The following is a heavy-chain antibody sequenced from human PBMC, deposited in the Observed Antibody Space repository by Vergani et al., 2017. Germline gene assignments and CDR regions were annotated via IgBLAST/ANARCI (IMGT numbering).Heavy chain of an antibody. J-gene: IGHJ4*02. D-gene: IGHD3-22*01. CDR1: GYIFTNYW. V-gene: IGHV5-51*01. Sequence: EVQLVQSGAEVKKPGESLKISCRGSGYIFTNYWIAWVRQMPGKGLEWMGVVYPGDSDTRYSPSFQGQVTMSADKSISTAYLQWSSLKASDTAMYYCARGDSGFPRFFDYWGQGTLVTVSS. CDR2: VYPGDSDT. CDR3: ARGDSGFPRFFDY.